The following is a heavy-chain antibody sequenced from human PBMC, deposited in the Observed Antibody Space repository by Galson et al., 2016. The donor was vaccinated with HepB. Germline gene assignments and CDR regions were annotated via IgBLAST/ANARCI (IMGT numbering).Heavy chain of an antibody. Sequence: SLRLSCAASGFTFSSFSLNWVRQAPGKGLEWVSYISSISSGVYYADSVKGRFTISRDNAKNSLYLQMNSLRDEDTAVYYCARDSRVVTQPYYFNYWGQGTLVTVSS. CDR3: ARDSRVVTQPYYFNY. V-gene: IGHV3-48*02. D-gene: IGHD3-22*01. CDR1: GFTFSSFS. CDR2: ISSISSGV. J-gene: IGHJ4*02.